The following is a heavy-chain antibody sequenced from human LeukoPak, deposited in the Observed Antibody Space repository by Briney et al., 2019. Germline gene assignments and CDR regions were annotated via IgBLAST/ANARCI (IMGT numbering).Heavy chain of an antibody. J-gene: IGHJ4*02. D-gene: IGHD6-19*01. CDR1: GFTFSSYG. V-gene: IGHV4-39*07. Sequence: GSLRLSCAASGFTFSSYGMHWVRQPPGKGLEWIGSIYYSGSTYYNLSLKSRVTISVDTSKNQFSLKLSSVTAADTAVYYCARAYSKSWLVLDYWGQGALVTVSS. CDR2: IYYSGST. CDR3: ARAYSKSWLVLDY.